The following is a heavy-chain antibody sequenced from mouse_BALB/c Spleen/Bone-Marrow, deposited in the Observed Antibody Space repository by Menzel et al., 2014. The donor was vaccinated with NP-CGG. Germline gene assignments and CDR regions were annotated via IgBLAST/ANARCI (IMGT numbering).Heavy chain of an antibody. CDR3: ARSDYRYDPLAY. D-gene: IGHD2-14*01. Sequence: QVQLKQSGAELVMPGAAVKMSCKASGYTFTDYWIHWVKQRPGQGLEWIGAIDTSDDYTTYNQKFKGKATLTVDESSSTAYMQFSSLTSEDSAVYYCARSDYRYDPLAYWGQGTLVTVSA. V-gene: IGHV1-69*01. CDR2: IDTSDDYT. J-gene: IGHJ3*01. CDR1: GYTFTDYW.